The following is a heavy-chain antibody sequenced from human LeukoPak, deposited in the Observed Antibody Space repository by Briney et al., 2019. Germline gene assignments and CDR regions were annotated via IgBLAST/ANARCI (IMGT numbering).Heavy chain of an antibody. CDR1: GGSISSYY. CDR2: IYYSGST. Sequence: SETLPLTCTVAGGSISSYYWSWIRQPPGKGLEWIGYIYYSGSTNYNPSLKSRVTISVDTSKNQFSLKLSSVTAADTAVYYCVRHGYSSGSLAWFDPWGQGTQVTVSS. V-gene: IGHV4-59*01. CDR3: VRHGYSSGSLAWFDP. D-gene: IGHD6-19*01. J-gene: IGHJ5*02.